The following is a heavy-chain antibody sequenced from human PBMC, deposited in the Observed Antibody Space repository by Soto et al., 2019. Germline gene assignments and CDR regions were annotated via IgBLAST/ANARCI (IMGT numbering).Heavy chain of an antibody. D-gene: IGHD2-15*01. CDR1: GFSFSSYR. Sequence: PGGSLRLSCAASGFSFSSYRMHWVRQVPGKGLVWVSHINSDGSSISYADSVKGRFIISRDNAKNTLDLQMNSLRAEDTAVYYCAREKKGISYYGMDVWGQGXTVTVYS. CDR3: AREKKGISYYGMDV. J-gene: IGHJ6*02. V-gene: IGHV3-74*01. CDR2: INSDGSSI.